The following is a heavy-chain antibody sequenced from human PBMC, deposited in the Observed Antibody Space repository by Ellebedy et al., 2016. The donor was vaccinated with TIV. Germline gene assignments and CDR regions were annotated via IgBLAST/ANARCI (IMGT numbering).Heavy chain of an antibody. CDR3: ARTQVGATSGDY. V-gene: IGHV1-18*04. D-gene: IGHD1-26*01. Sequence: ASVKVSCKASGYTFSIYGISWARQAPGQGLEWMGWISPYNGNTNYAQKIQDRFTMTTDTSTNTAYMELRSLRSDDTAVYYCARTQVGATSGDYWGQGTLVTVSS. J-gene: IGHJ4*02. CDR1: GYTFSIYG. CDR2: ISPYNGNT.